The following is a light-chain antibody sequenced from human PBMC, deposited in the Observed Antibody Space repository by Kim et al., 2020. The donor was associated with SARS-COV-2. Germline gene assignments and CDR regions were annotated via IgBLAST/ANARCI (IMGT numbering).Light chain of an antibody. CDR1: SSDIGANNY. V-gene: IGLV2-14*03. CDR2: DVS. J-gene: IGLJ1*01. CDR3: NSYTSSRTHV. Sequence: QSALTQPASVSGSPGQSITISCPGTSSDIGANNYVSWYQQHPGKAPKFMIYDVSERPSGVSDRFSGSKSGNTASLTISGLQAEDEADYYCNSYTSSRTHVFGTGTKVTVL.